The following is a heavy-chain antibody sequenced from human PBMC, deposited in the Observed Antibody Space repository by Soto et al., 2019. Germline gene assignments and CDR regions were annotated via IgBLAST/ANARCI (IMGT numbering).Heavy chain of an antibody. J-gene: IGHJ4*02. D-gene: IGHD2-8*01. CDR3: ARRSRTNDFYFDY. V-gene: IGHV4-61*01. CDR2: FDYSGST. Sequence: PSETLSLTCTVSGGPVSSGSYYWTWIRQPPGKGLEWIGYFDYSGSTNYTPSLKSRVTISIDTSKNQFALKLRSVTAADTAIYYCARRSRTNDFYFDYWGQGTLVTVSS. CDR1: GGPVSSGSYY.